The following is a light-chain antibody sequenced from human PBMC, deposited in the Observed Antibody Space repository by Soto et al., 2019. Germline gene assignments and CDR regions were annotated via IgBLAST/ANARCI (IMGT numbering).Light chain of an antibody. CDR3: QQYNNWPPGT. V-gene: IGKV3-15*01. J-gene: IGKJ1*01. CDR1: QSVSSN. Sequence: EIVMTQSPATLSVSPGERATLSCRASQSVSSNLACYQQKPGQAPRLLIYDASTRATGIPARFSGSGSGTEFTLIISSLQSEDFAIYYCQQYNNWPPGTFGQGTKVEIK. CDR2: DAS.